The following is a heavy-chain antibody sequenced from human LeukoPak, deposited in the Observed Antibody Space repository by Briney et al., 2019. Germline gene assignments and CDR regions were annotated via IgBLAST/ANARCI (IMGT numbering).Heavy chain of an antibody. Sequence: GGSLRLSCAASGFTFSSYWMHWVRQAPGKGLVGVSRINSDGSSTSYADSVKGRFTISRDNAKNTLYLQMNSLRAEGTAVYYCARGGAAAVPLPYPAYYYYYYMDVWGKGTTVTVSS. D-gene: IGHD6-13*01. J-gene: IGHJ6*03. CDR1: GFTFSSYW. V-gene: IGHV3-74*01. CDR2: INSDGSST. CDR3: ARGGAAAVPLPYPAYYYYYYMDV.